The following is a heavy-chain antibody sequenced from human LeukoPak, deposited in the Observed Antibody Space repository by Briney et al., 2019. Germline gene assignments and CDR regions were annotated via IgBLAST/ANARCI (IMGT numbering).Heavy chain of an antibody. CDR2: INPNSGAT. CDR1: GYTFTGYY. V-gene: IGHV1-2*04. CDR3: ARRYYDRREDWFDP. D-gene: IGHD3-22*01. J-gene: IGHJ5*02. Sequence: ASVKVSCKASGYTFTGYYMHWVRQAPGQGLEWLGWINPNSGATNYAQKFQGWVTMTTDTSTSTAYMELRSLRSDDTAVYYCARRYYDRREDWFDPWGQGTLVTVSS.